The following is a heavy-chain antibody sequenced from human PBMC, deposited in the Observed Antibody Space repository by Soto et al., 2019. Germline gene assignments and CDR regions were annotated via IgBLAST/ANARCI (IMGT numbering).Heavy chain of an antibody. CDR1: GASISTNHHN. CDR3: ARLPTGYPNWFDP. J-gene: IGHJ5*02. Sequence: QVQLQGSGPGLVRPSETLSLTCTVSGASISTNHHNWAWVRQPPGKGLEWMGNIHYRGATYFNPSLGSRLSMSVDTSKNQFSLTLTSVTAADTAVYYCARLPTGYPNWFDPWGQGTLVTVSS. CDR2: IHYRGAT. D-gene: IGHD3-9*01. V-gene: IGHV4-39*01.